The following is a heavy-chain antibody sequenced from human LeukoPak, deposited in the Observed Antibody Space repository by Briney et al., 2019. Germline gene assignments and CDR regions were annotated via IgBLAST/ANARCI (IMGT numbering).Heavy chain of an antibody. CDR3: ARAVGATHFDY. CDR2: IKQDGSEK. Sequence: PGGSLRLSCAASGFTVSSNYMSWVRQAPGKGLEWVANIKQDGSEKFYVDSVKGRFTISRDSDKNSLCLQMNSLRAEDTAVYYCARAVGATHFDYWGQGILATVSS. J-gene: IGHJ4*02. CDR1: GFTVSSNY. D-gene: IGHD1-26*01. V-gene: IGHV3-7*04.